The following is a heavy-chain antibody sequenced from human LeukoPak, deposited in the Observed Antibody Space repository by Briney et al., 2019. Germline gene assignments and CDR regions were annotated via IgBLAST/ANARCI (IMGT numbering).Heavy chain of an antibody. V-gene: IGHV3-20*04. CDR1: GFTFDDYG. CDR2: INWNGGST. J-gene: IGHJ4*02. D-gene: IGHD3-22*01. Sequence: GGSLRLSCAASGFTFDDYGMSWVRQAPGKGLEWVSGINWNGGSTGYADSVKGRFTISRDNAKNSLYLQMNSLRAEDTALYYCARAGNYYDSSGQHPSFDYWGQGTLVTVSS. CDR3: ARAGNYYDSSGQHPSFDY.